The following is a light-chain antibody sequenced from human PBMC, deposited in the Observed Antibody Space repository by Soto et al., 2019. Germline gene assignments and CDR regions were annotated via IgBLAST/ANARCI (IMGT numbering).Light chain of an antibody. V-gene: IGLV2-14*01. CDR3: SSYTSSSTLVV. CDR2: DVS. J-gene: IGLJ2*01. CDR1: SSDVGGYND. Sequence: QSALTQPAAVSGSPGQSITISCTGTSSDVGGYNDVSWYQQHPGKAPKLMIYDVSNRPSGVPNRFSGSKSGNTASLTISGGQPEDEDDYYCSSYTSSSTLVVFGGGTKLPVL.